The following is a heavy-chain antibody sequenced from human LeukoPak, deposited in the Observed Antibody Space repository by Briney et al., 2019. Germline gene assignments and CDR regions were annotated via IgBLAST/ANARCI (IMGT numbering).Heavy chain of an antibody. CDR3: AAVIDY. J-gene: IGHJ4*02. CDR2: ISNSGSTK. V-gene: IGHV3-48*03. CDR1: GFTFSSYE. Sequence: GGSLRLSCAASGFTFSSYEMNWIRQAPGEGQEWISYISNSGSTKYYADSVKGRFTISRDNAKNSVFLQMNSLRAEDTAVYYCAAVIDYWGQGTLVTVSS.